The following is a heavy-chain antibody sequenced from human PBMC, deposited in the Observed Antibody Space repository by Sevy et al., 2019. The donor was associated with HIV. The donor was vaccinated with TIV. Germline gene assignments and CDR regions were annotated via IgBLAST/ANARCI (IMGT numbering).Heavy chain of an antibody. Sequence: SETLSLTCTVSGGSISSYYWSWIRQPPGKGLEWIGYIYYSGSTNYNPSLKSRVTISVDTSKNQFSLKLSSVTAADTAVYYCARAHIVVVVAAPRASWFDPWGQGTLVTVSS. CDR3: ARAHIVVVVAAPRASWFDP. J-gene: IGHJ5*02. CDR2: IYYSGST. CDR1: GGSISSYY. V-gene: IGHV4-59*01. D-gene: IGHD2-15*01.